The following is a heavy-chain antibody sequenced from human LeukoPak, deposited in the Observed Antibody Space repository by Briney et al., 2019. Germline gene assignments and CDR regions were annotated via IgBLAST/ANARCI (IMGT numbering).Heavy chain of an antibody. Sequence: PGGSLRLSCAASGFTFDDYAMHWVRQAPGQGLEWVSGISWNSGSIGYADSVKGRFTISRDNAKNSLYLQMNSLRAEDMALYYCAKGIQLWSPFDYWGQGTLVTVSS. CDR1: GFTFDDYA. CDR3: AKGIQLWSPFDY. CDR2: ISWNSGSI. V-gene: IGHV3-9*03. D-gene: IGHD5-18*01. J-gene: IGHJ4*02.